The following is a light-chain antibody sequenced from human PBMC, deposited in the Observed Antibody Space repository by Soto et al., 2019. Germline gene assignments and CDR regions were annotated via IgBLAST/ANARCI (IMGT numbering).Light chain of an antibody. CDR1: QSISSH. V-gene: IGKV1-39*01. J-gene: IGKJ1*01. Sequence: DMQMTQSPSSLSASVGDRVTITCRASQSISSHLNWYQQKPGKAPKLLIYAASNLQSGVPSRFSGSGSGTDFTLTISSLQPDDFATYHCQQDHSVLRTFGQGTKVEVK. CDR3: QQDHSVLRT. CDR2: AAS.